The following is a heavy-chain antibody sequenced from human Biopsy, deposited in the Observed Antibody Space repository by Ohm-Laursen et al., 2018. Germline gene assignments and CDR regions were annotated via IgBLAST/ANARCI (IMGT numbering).Heavy chain of an antibody. Sequence: PSETLSLTCTVTGGSISRSSYYWDWIRHHPGKGLEWIGNIFYSANTYYNPSLKSRVTISVDTSKNQFSLKLSSVTAADTAVYYCARLGSGDYFPTFFDFWGQGALVTVSS. D-gene: IGHD5-12*01. J-gene: IGHJ4*02. CDR3: ARLGSGDYFPTFFDF. V-gene: IGHV4-31*03. CDR2: IFYSANT. CDR1: GGSISRSSYY.